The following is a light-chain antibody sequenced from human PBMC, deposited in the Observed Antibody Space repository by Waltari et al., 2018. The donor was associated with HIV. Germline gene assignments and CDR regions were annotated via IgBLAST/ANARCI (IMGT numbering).Light chain of an antibody. Sequence: QSALTQPAAASGSPGQSVTISCTGTSNDIGPYNYVSWYQQHPDKAPRLLIYEVNKRPSGVPGRFSGSKSGNTASLTVSGLQAEDEADYYCSSYAGSGNLLLFGGGTKVTVL. CDR3: SSYAGSGNLLL. J-gene: IGLJ6*01. CDR2: EVN. CDR1: SNDIGPYNY. V-gene: IGLV2-8*01.